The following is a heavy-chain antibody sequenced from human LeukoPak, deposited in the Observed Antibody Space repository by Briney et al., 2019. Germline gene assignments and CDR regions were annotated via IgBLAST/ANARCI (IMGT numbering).Heavy chain of an antibody. CDR2: INHSGST. Sequence: PSETLSLTCAVYGGSFSGYYWSWIRQPPGKGLEWIGEINHSGSTNYNLSLKSRVTISVDTSKNQFSLKLSPVTAADTAVYYCARVWVITMFDPWGQGTLVTVSS. D-gene: IGHD3-22*01. CDR3: ARVWVITMFDP. V-gene: IGHV4-34*01. J-gene: IGHJ5*02. CDR1: GGSFSGYY.